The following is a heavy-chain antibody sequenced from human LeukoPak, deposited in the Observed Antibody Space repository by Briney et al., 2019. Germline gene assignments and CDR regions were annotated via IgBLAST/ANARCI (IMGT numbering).Heavy chain of an antibody. CDR1: GFTFSTYW. CDR2: IHGDGSYT. D-gene: IGHD4-17*01. V-gene: IGHV3-74*01. Sequence: GGSLRLSCAASGFTFSTYWMHWVRQAPGKGLLWVSRIHGDGSYTTYADSVKGRFTISRDTAKNTLYLQMNSLRADDTAVYYCARVRRDDYAFDYWGQGTLVTVSS. CDR3: ARVRRDDYAFDY. J-gene: IGHJ4*02.